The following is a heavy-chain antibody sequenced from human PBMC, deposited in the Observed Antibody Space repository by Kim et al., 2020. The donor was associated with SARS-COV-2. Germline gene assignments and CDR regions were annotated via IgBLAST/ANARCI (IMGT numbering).Heavy chain of an antibody. CDR3: ARMVAAVGTGLDY. CDR2: IGTTGNT. J-gene: IGHJ4*02. V-gene: IGHV3-13*04. D-gene: IGHD6-13*01. CDR1: GFSFSIYD. Sequence: GGSLRLSCAASGFSFSIYDMHWVRQVRGKGLEWVATIGTTGNTYYPGSVKGRFIISRENDKNSLYLQMNNLRAGDTAVYYCARMVAAVGTGLDYWGQGTLVPVPS.